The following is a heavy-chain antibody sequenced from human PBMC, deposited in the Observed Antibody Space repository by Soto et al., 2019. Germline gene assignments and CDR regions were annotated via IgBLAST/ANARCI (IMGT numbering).Heavy chain of an antibody. V-gene: IGHV1-69*13. D-gene: IGHD3-22*01. CDR2: IIPIFGTA. CDR1: GGTFSSYA. CDR3: ASFELEYYYDSSGYYPGWYLDY. Sequence: SVKVSCKASGGTFSSYAISWVRQAPGQGLEWMGGIIPIFGTANYAQKFQGRVTITADESTSTAYMELSSLRSEDTAVYYCASFELEYYYDSSGYYPGWYLDYWGQGTLVTVSS. J-gene: IGHJ4*02.